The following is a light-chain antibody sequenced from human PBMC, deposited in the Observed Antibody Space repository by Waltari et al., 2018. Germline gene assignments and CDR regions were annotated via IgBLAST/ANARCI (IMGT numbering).Light chain of an antibody. CDR3: NSRDSSGNHLKV. Sequence: SSELTQDPAVSVALGQTVSITCQGDSLRSYYAGSHQQKPGQAPVLVIYGKNNRPSGIPDRFSGSSSGNTASLTITGAQAEDEADYYCNSRDSSGNHLKVFGGGTKLTVL. CDR2: GKN. J-gene: IGLJ2*01. CDR1: SLRSYY. V-gene: IGLV3-19*01.